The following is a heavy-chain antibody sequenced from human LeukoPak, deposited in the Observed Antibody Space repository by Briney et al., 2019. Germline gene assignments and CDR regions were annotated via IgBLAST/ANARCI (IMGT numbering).Heavy chain of an antibody. D-gene: IGHD3-22*01. J-gene: IGHJ4*02. CDR3: ARGFHRYNYDSGAYSVY. CDR1: GFIFTSYS. CDR2: ISSSSSTI. Sequence: GSLRLSCAASGFIFTSYSMNWVRQAPGKGLEWISYISSSSSTIYYADSVRGRCTISRDNAKNSLYLQMNSLRAEDTAVYYCARGFHRYNYDSGAYSVYWGQGTLVTVSS. V-gene: IGHV3-48*01.